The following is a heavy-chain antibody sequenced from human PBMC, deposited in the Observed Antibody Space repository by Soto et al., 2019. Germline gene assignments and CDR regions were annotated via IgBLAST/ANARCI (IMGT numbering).Heavy chain of an antibody. CDR1: GFTFSKYG. CDR3: EKEYFFAVTSGQIWAYDI. CDR2: ISYDGSRQ. J-gene: IGHJ3*02. Sequence: QVQLVESGGGVVQPGNSLRLSCTASGFTFSKYGIHWVRQAPGRGLEWVAVISYDGSRQHFADSVKGRFTISRDNSRNTVNLQVNSLRPDDTAVYFCEKEYFFAVTSGQIWAYDIWGQGTVVTVSS. V-gene: IGHV3-30*18. D-gene: IGHD3-16*01.